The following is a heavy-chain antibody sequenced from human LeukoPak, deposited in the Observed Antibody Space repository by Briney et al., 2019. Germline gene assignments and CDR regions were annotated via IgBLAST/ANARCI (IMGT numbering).Heavy chain of an antibody. J-gene: IGHJ6*02. CDR3: ARVRYSGSGSYYNGDFYYGMGV. Sequence: SSETLSLTCTVSGGSISNYYWTWIRQPAGKGLEWIGRIYPSGSSTYTPSLKSRVTMSVDMSKTQLSLKLSSVTAADPAVYYCARVRYSGSGSYYNGDFYYGMGVRGQGTTVTVSS. V-gene: IGHV4-4*07. D-gene: IGHD3-10*01. CDR2: IYPSGSS. CDR1: GGSISNYY.